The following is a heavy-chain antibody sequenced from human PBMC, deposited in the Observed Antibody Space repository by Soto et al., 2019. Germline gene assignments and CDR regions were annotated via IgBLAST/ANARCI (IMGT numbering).Heavy chain of an antibody. CDR3: VGASMWTGKGLEY. CDR1: GFTFKSYT. D-gene: IGHD3-10*02. V-gene: IGHV3-30-3*01. Sequence: GGSLRLACATSGFTFKSYTLHGVRQTPGRGLQWVAVISYDGSNKYYADSVRGRFTISRDNSNSTLYLQMNSLRADDSAVYYCVGASMWTGKGLEYWGQGALVTVS. CDR2: ISYDGSNK. J-gene: IGHJ4*02.